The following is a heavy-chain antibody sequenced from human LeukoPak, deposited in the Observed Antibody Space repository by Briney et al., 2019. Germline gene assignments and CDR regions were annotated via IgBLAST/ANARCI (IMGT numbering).Heavy chain of an antibody. D-gene: IGHD3-3*01. CDR3: VLIAFLEWLPTDY. V-gene: IGHV3-73*01. J-gene: IGHJ4*02. Sequence: PGGSLRLSCAASGFTFSGSGIHWVRQASGKGLEWVGRIRSKPNSYATAYAASVKGRFTISRDDSKNTAYLQMNSLKTEDTAVYYCVLIAFLEWLPTDYWGQGTLVTVSS. CDR1: GFTFSGSG. CDR2: IRSKPNSYAT.